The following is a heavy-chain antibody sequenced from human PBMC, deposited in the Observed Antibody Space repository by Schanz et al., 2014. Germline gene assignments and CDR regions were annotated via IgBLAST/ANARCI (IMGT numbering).Heavy chain of an antibody. Sequence: QVQLVQSGTQVKKPGASVKVSCKASGYTLSAYSLHWVRQAPGQGLEWMGIVNPSVRGTHFAREFQGRVTVTSDTSTSTVYMELSGLRSEDTAVYYCARSGSSNWYCFDYWGQGTLVTVSS. CDR2: VNPSVRGT. CDR3: ARSGSSNWYCFDY. CDR1: GYTLSAYS. D-gene: IGHD6-13*01. J-gene: IGHJ4*02. V-gene: IGHV1-46*01.